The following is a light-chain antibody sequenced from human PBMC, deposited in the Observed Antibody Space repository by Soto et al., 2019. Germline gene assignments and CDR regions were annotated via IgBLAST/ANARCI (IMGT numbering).Light chain of an antibody. CDR2: AAS. J-gene: IGKJ2*02. Sequence: DIQMTQSPSSLSASVGDRVTITCRASQGIIDYLAWYQQKPGKVPRLLIYAASALQSGVPSRFSGSGSGTDFTLTISSLQPEDVATYYCQKYDSAPCTFAQGTKLEIK. V-gene: IGKV1-27*01. CDR3: QKYDSAPCT. CDR1: QGIIDY.